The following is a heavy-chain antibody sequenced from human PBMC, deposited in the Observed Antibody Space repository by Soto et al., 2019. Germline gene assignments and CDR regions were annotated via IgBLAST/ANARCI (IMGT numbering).Heavy chain of an antibody. CDR3: ARVAMSGFSRFDP. V-gene: IGHV1-18*01. Sequence: ASVKVSCKASGYTFISYGISWVRRAPGQGLEWMGWISTYNGNTNYAQKLQGRVTMTTDTSTSTAYMELRSLRSDDTAVYYCARVAMSGFSRFDPWGQGTLVTVSS. J-gene: IGHJ5*02. D-gene: IGHD5-12*01. CDR2: ISTYNGNT. CDR1: GYTFISYG.